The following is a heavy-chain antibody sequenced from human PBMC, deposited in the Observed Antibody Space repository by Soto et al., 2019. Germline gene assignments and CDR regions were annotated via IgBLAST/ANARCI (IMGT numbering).Heavy chain of an antibody. CDR2: ISGSGGST. CDR1: GFTFSSYA. J-gene: IGHJ6*02. V-gene: IGHV3-23*01. CDR3: AKDKLDYDFWSGYYAPQYYGMXV. D-gene: IGHD3-3*01. Sequence: SGGSLRLSCAASGFTFSSYAMSWVRQAPGKGLEWVSAISGSGGSTYYADSVKGRFTISRDNSKNTLYLQMNSLRAEDTAVYYCAKDKLDYDFWSGYYAPQYYGMXVWSQGNTVTVS.